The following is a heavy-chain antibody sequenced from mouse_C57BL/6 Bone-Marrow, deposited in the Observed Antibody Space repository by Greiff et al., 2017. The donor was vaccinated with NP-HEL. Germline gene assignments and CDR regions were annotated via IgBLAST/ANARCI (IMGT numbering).Heavy chain of an antibody. Sequence: QVQLQQSGAELARPGASVKMSCKASGYTFTSYTMHWVKQRPGQGLEWIGYINPSSGYTKYNQKFKDKATLTADKSSSTAYMQLSSLTSEDSAVYYCARSGYSSPAFSYWGQGTLVTVFA. V-gene: IGHV1-4*01. CDR3: ARSGYSSPAFSY. CDR1: GYTFTSYT. J-gene: IGHJ3*01. D-gene: IGHD2-3*01. CDR2: INPSSGYT.